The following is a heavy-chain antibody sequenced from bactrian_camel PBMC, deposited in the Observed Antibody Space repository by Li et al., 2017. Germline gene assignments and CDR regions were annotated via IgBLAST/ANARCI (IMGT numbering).Heavy chain of an antibody. V-gene: IGHV3S1*01. CDR3: ALDSRRWMCVGSLSVSGVEY. D-gene: IGHD1*01. CDR2: IYTGVGTT. J-gene: IGHJ4*01. Sequence: HVQLVESGGGSVQAGGSLTLSCALSGVSNSRNCMGWFRQAPGKEREGVASIYTGVGTTNYAASVKGRFTISQDNAKNTVYLQMNSLQPEDSAMYYCALDSRRWMCVGSLSVSGVEYWGQGTQVTVS. CDR1: GVSNSRNC.